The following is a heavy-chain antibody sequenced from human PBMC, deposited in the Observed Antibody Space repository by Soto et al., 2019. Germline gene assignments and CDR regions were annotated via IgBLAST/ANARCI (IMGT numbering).Heavy chain of an antibody. J-gene: IGHJ6*02. CDR2: ISAYNGNT. D-gene: IGHD3-3*01. V-gene: IGHV1-18*01. CDR3: ATNLNSYDFSEDGMDV. Sequence: GASVKVSCKAYGYTFSSFGITWVRQAPGQGLEWLGWISAYNGNTNYAQKLQGRVTMTTDTTNTAYMELRSLRSDDTAVYYCATNLNSYDFSEDGMDVWGQGTTVTVSS. CDR1: GYTFSSFG.